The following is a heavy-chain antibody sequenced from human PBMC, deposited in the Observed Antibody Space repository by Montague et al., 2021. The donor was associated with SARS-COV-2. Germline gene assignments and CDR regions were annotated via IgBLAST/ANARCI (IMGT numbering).Heavy chain of an antibody. CDR2: IYYSGST. CDR3: ARHKKRLWFGELLFDY. D-gene: IGHD3-10*01. V-gene: IGHV4-59*08. CDR1: GGSISSYY. Sequence: SETLSLTCTVSGGSISSYYWSWIRQPPGKGLEWIGYIYYSGSTNYNPFLKSRVTISVDTSKNQFSLKLGSVTAAATAVYYCARHKKRLWFGELLFDYWGQGTLVTVSS. J-gene: IGHJ4*02.